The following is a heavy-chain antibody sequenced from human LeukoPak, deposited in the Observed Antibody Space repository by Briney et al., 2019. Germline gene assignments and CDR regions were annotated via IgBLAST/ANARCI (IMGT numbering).Heavy chain of an antibody. J-gene: IGHJ5*02. D-gene: IGHD3-16*01. CDR3: AKGEMITFGGGEFDP. Sequence: GGSLRLSCAASGFTFSSYGMHWVRQAPGKGLEWVAFIRYDGSNKYYADSVKGRFTISRDNSKNTLYLQMNSLRAEDTAVYYCAKGEMITFGGGEFDPWGQGTLVTVSS. V-gene: IGHV3-30*02. CDR1: GFTFSSYG. CDR2: IRYDGSNK.